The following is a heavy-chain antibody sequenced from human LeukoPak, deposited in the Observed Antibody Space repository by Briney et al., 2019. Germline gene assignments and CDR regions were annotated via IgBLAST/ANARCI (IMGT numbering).Heavy chain of an antibody. CDR2: IYYSGST. V-gene: IGHV4-39*07. CDR3: ARDWGVVVVAATGFDP. D-gene: IGHD2-15*01. J-gene: IGHJ5*02. Sequence: SETLSLTCTVSGGSISSYYWGWIRQPPGKGLEWIGSIYYSGSTYYNPSLKSRVTISVDTSKNQFSLKLSSVTAADTAVYYCARDWGVVVVAATGFDPWGQGTLVTVSS. CDR1: GGSISSYY.